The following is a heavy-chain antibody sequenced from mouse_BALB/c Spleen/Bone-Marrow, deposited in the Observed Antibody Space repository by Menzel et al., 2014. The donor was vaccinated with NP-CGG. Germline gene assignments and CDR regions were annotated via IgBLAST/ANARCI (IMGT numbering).Heavy chain of an antibody. Sequence: DVKLVESGAELMKPGASVKLSCTASGFNIKDTYMHWVKQRPEQGLEWVGRIDPANGNTKYDPKFQGKATITADTSSNTAYLQLSSLTSEDTAVYYCARYSYGSRGYYFDYWGQGTTLTVSS. CDR2: IDPANGNT. V-gene: IGHV14-3*02. CDR3: ARYSYGSRGYYFDY. D-gene: IGHD1-1*01. J-gene: IGHJ2*01. CDR1: GFNIKDTY.